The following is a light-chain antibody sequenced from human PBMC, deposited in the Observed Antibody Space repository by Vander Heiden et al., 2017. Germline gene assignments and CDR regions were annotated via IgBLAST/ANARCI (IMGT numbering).Light chain of an antibody. CDR1: LGISSY. Sequence: DIQLTQSPSSLSASVGDRVTITCRVSLGISSYLNWYRQKPGKVPKLLIYSASNLQSGVPSRFSGSGSGTDFTLTISSLQPEDVATYYGQRTDNAPLTFGGGTKVEIK. CDR2: SAS. J-gene: IGKJ4*01. V-gene: IGKV1-27*01. CDR3: QRTDNAPLT.